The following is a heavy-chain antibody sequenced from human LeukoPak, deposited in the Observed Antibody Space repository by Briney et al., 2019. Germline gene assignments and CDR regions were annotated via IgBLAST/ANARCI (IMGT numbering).Heavy chain of an antibody. D-gene: IGHD1-1*01. Sequence: GASVRVSCKASGYTFTSYYMHWVRQAPGQGLEWMGIINPSGGSTNYAQKLQGRVTMTRDTSTSTVYMELSSLRSEDTAVYYCARGRTTGTLIDAFDIWGQGTMVTVSS. V-gene: IGHV1-46*04. CDR3: ARGRTTGTLIDAFDI. CDR2: INPSGGST. J-gene: IGHJ3*02. CDR1: GYTFTSYY.